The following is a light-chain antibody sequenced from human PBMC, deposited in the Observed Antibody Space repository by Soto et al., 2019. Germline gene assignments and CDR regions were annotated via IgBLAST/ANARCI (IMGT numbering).Light chain of an antibody. Sequence: SYELTQPPSVSVAPGQTARITCGGDNIRSKSVHWYQQRSGQAPVLVVYDDSERPSGIPERLSASNSGNTATLTITRVEAGDEADYYCQVWDSSSDHVVFGGGTKLTVL. CDR1: NIRSKS. V-gene: IGLV3-21*02. CDR2: DDS. J-gene: IGLJ2*01. CDR3: QVWDSSSDHVV.